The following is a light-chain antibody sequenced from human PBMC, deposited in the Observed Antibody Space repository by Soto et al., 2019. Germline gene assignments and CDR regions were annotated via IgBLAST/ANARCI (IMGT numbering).Light chain of an antibody. V-gene: IGKV1-39*01. CDR3: QQSYSTPWT. CDR2: SAS. J-gene: IGKJ1*01. CDR1: QSISTY. Sequence: MQMTQSPPSLSASVGDRVAITCRARQSISTYLNWYQQKAGKTKLLVYSASSLQSGVPSRFSGSGAGTDFPLTISSLQPEDFATYYCQQSYSTPWTFGQGTKVDIK.